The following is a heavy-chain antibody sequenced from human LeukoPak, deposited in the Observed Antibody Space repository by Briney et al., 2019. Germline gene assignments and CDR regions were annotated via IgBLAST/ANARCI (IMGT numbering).Heavy chain of an antibody. Sequence: NPSETLSLTCTVSGGSISNYYWSWIRQPAGKRLEWLGRIYSSGSTNYNPSLESRVTVSVDTSKNQFSLKLSSVTAADTAVYYCAREHMVRGGINRWGQGALVTVSS. CDR1: GGSISNYY. D-gene: IGHD3-10*01. V-gene: IGHV4-4*07. J-gene: IGHJ4*02. CDR2: IYSSGST. CDR3: AREHMVRGGINR.